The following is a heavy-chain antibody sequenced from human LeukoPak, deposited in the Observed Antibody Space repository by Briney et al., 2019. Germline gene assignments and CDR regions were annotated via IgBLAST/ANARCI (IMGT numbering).Heavy chain of an antibody. J-gene: IGHJ6*03. Sequence: SETLSLTCAVYGGSFSDYYWSWIRQPPGKGLEWIGEINHSGSTNYNPSLKSRVTISVDTSKNQFSLKLSSVTAADTAVYYCARGIPSPYYYYYYYMDVWGKGTTVTISS. CDR1: GGSFSDYY. V-gene: IGHV4-34*01. CDR2: INHSGST. CDR3: ARGIPSPYYYYYYYMDV.